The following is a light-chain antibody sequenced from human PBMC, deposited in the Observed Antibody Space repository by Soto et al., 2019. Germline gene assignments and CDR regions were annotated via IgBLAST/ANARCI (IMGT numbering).Light chain of an antibody. CDR3: QQRSNWPVT. CDR1: QSVSSY. J-gene: IGKJ1*01. Sequence: EIVLTQSPATLSLSPGERATLSCRASQSVSSYLAWYQQKPGQAPRLLIYDASNRATGIPARFSGSGSGTDFTLTISSLDPEEFAVYYCQQRSNWPVTFGQGTRVEIK. V-gene: IGKV3-11*01. CDR2: DAS.